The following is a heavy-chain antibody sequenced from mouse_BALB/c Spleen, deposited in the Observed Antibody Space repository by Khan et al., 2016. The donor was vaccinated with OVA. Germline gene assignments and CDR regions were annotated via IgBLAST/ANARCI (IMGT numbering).Heavy chain of an antibody. Sequence: EVELVESGGGLVQPGGSLTLSCATSGFTFTDYYMSWVRQPPGKALEWLGFIRNKAKGYTTEFSASVKGRFTISRDNSQSIVYLKMSTLRAEDSATYYCARETVVDIYWYLDVWGAGTTVTVSS. D-gene: IGHD1-1*01. CDR2: IRNKAKGYTT. CDR3: ARETVVDIYWYLDV. CDR1: GFTFTDYY. V-gene: IGHV7-3*02. J-gene: IGHJ1*01.